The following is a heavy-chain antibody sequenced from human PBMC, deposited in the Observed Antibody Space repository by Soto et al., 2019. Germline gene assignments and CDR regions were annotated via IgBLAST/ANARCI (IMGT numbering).Heavy chain of an antibody. CDR2: IYYSGST. J-gene: IGHJ6*02. CDR1: GGSISSGGYY. D-gene: IGHD1-20*01. CDR3: ARGNWNVSMDV. Sequence: SETLSLTCTVSGGSISSGGYYWSWIRQHPWKGLEWIGYIYYSGSTYYNPSLKSRVTISVDTSKNQFSLKLSSVTAADTAVYYCARGNWNVSMDVWGQGXTVTVYS. V-gene: IGHV4-31*03.